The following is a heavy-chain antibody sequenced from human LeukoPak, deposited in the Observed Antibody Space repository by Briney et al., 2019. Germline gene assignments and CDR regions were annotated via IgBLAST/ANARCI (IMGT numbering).Heavy chain of an antibody. J-gene: IGHJ4*02. CDR1: GYTFTSYG. CDR2: MNPNSGNT. CDR3: ARDNLEHAGSDPYNN. Sequence: GASVKVSCKASGYTFTSYGISWVRQAPGQGLEWMGWMNPNSGNTGYAQKFQGRVTMTRNTSISTAYMELSSLRSEDTAVYYCARDNLEHAGSDPYNNWGQGTLVTVSS. V-gene: IGHV1-8*02. D-gene: IGHD1-1*01.